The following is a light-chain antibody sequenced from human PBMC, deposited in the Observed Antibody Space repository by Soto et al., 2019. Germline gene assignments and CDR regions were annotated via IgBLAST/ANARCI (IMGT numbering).Light chain of an antibody. J-gene: IGKJ3*01. CDR3: QQHNNWPPV. V-gene: IGKV3-15*01. CDR1: QSISSD. Sequence: EIVMTQSPATLSVSPGERATLSCRASQSISSDLAWYQQKPGQAPRLLINGASNRATGIPARFSGSGSGTEFTLTISSLQSEDFAVYYCQQHNNWPPVFGPGTKVDIK. CDR2: GAS.